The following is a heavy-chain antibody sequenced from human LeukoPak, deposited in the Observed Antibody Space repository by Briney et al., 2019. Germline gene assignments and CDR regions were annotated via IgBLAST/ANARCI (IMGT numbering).Heavy chain of an antibody. D-gene: IGHD5-18*01. V-gene: IGHV3-9*01. CDR2: ISWNSGSI. Sequence: GGSLRLSCEASGFTFNTYSMNWARQAPGKGLEWVSGISWNSGSIGYADSVKGRFTISRDNAKNSLYLQMNSLRAEDTALYYCAKRGYSYFFDYWGQGTLVTVSS. CDR1: GFTFNTYS. J-gene: IGHJ4*02. CDR3: AKRGYSYFFDY.